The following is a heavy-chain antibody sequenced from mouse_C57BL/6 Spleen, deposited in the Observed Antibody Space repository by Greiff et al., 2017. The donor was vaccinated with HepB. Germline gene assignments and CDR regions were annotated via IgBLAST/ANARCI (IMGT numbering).Heavy chain of an antibody. CDR1: GYTFTSYW. Sequence: QVQLQQPGAELVRPGSSVKLSCKASGYTFTSYWMHWVKQRPIQGLEWIGNIDPSDSETHYNQKFKDKATLTVDKSSSTAYMQRSSLTSEDSAVYYCARDAETAQALYAMDYWGQGTSVTVSS. J-gene: IGHJ4*01. CDR3: ARDAETAQALYAMDY. D-gene: IGHD3-2*02. V-gene: IGHV1-52*01. CDR2: IDPSDSET.